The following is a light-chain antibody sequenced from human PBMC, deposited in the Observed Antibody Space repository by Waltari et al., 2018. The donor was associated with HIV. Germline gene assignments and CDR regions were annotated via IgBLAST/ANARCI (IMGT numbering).Light chain of an antibody. V-gene: IGLV3-1*01. CDR3: QAWDSSTVV. Sequence: SYELTQPPSVSVSPGQTASITCSGDKLGDKYACWYQQKPGQSPVLVIYQDRKRPSGIPGRFSGSNSGNTATLTISGTQAMYEADYYCQAWDSSTVVFGGGTKLTVL. J-gene: IGLJ2*01. CDR2: QDR. CDR1: KLGDKY.